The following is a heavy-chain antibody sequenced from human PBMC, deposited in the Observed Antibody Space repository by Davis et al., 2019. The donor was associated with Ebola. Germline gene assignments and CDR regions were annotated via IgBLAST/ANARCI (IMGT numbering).Heavy chain of an antibody. D-gene: IGHD5-18*01. CDR2: ISGSGGST. J-gene: IGHJ4*02. CDR3: AKASGIQLWKAYYFDY. Sequence: GESLKISCAASGFTFSSYAMSWVRQAPGKGLEWVSAISGSGGSTYYADSVKGRFTISRDNSKNTLYLQMNSLRAEDTAVYYCAKASGIQLWKAYYFDYWGQGTLVTVSS. V-gene: IGHV3-23*01. CDR1: GFTFSSYA.